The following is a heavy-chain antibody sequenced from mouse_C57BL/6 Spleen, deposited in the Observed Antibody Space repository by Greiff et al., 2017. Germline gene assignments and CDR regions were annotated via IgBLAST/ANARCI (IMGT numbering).Heavy chain of an antibody. CDR2: IAPETGGT. CDR1: GYTFTDYE. D-gene: IGHD2-3*01. CDR3: TRWLLPYFNY. Sequence: VQLQESGAELVRPGASVTLSCKASGYTFTDYEMHWVKQTPVHGLEWIGAIAPETGGTAYNQKFKGKAILTADKSSSTAYMELRSLTSEDSAVYYCTRWLLPYFNYWGQGTTLTVSS. J-gene: IGHJ2*01. V-gene: IGHV1-15*01.